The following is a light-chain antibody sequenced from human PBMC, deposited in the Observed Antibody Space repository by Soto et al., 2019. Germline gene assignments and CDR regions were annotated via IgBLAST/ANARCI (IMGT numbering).Light chain of an antibody. CDR3: CSYVGATTYV. Sequence: QSALTQPASVSGSPGQSITISCTGTSSDIGDYDYVSWYQHHPGKAPKLMIYQVSDRPSGVSDRFSGSTSGVTASLTISGLQAEDEAEYYCCSYVGATTYVFGSGTKLTVL. V-gene: IGLV2-14*01. CDR1: SSDIGDYDY. J-gene: IGLJ1*01. CDR2: QVS.